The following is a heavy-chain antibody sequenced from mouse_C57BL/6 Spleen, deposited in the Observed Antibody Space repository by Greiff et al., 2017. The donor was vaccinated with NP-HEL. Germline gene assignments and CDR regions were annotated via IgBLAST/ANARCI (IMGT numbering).Heavy chain of an antibody. CDR3: ARDLGLDWYFDV. CDR2: MSYDGSN. CDR1: GYSITSGYY. J-gene: IGHJ1*03. Sequence: VQLKESGPGLVKPSQSLSLTCSVTGYSITSGYYWNWIRQFPGNKLEWMGYMSYDGSNNYNPSLKNRISITRDTSKNQFFLKLNSVTTEDTATYYCARDLGLDWYFDVWGTGTTVTVSS. V-gene: IGHV3-6*01.